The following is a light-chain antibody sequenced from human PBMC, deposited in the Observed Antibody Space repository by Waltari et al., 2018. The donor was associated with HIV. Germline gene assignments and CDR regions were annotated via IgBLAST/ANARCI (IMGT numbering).Light chain of an antibody. V-gene: IGLV1-44*01. CDR1: SSNIGCNT. J-gene: IGLJ1*01. CDR3: AAWDDSLNGGV. CDR2: SNN. Sequence: QSVLTQPPSASGTPGQRVTISCSGSSSNIGCNTVNWYQQLPGTAPKLLIYSNNQRPSGVPDRFSGSKSGTSASLAISGLQSEDEADYYCAAWDDSLNGGVFGTGTKVTVL.